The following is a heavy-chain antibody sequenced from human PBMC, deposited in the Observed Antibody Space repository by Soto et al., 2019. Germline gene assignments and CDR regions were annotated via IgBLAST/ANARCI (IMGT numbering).Heavy chain of an antibody. D-gene: IGHD1-26*01. CDR3: AKDLPGELLPTCFDP. CDR2: IYYSGST. CDR1: GGSISSGGYY. Sequence: SETLSLTCAVSGGSISSGGYYWSWIRQPPGKGLEWMGYIYYSGSTYYNPSLKSRVTISVDRPKNQFSLKLNSVTAADTAVYYCAKDLPGELLPTCFDPWGQGTLVTVSP. J-gene: IGHJ5*02. V-gene: IGHV4-31*02.